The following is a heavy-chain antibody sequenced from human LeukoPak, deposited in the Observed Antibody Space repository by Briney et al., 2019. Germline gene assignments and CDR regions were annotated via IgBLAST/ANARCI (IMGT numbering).Heavy chain of an antibody. J-gene: IGHJ5*02. Sequence: SETLSLTCTLSGGSISSYYWNWIRQPPGKELEWMGYIHYSGSTNYNPSLKSRVTISVDTSKNQFSLRLSSVTAADTAVYYCARAFRMYALHNWFDPWGQGTLVTVSS. CDR2: IHYSGST. CDR3: ARAFRMYALHNWFDP. V-gene: IGHV4-59*01. D-gene: IGHD2-8*01. CDR1: GGSISSYY.